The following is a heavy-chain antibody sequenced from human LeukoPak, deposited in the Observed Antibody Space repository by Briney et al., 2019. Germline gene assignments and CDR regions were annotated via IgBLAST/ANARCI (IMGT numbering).Heavy chain of an antibody. CDR3: AHSRYPQVGYCSGDNYLAPLDC. Sequence: VSGPTRSTPTHPLTPSRTFSGSSRSSSLVGVCCIRQPPGNALEWLAPIYCNGDKRYSTSLKSSVTITKDTSNNQVVLTMTNMDPVDTATYFWAHSRYPQVGYCSGDNYLAPLDCWGQGTLVTVSS. CDR2: IYCNGDK. D-gene: IGHD2-15*01. J-gene: IGHJ4*02. CDR1: GSSRSSSLVG. V-gene: IGHV2-5*01.